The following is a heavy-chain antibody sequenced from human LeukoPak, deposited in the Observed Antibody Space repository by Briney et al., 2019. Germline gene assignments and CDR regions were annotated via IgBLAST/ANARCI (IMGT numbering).Heavy chain of an antibody. J-gene: IGHJ4*02. D-gene: IGHD4-17*01. V-gene: IGHV4-61*02. CDR1: GGSISSGSYD. Sequence: SQTLSLTCTVSGGSISSGSYDWGWIRQPAGKGLEWIGRIYTSGSTNYNPSLKTRVTISVDTSKNQFSLKLSSVTAADTAVYYCARAPLDYGDYVYYFDYWGQGTLVTVSS. CDR3: ARAPLDYGDYVYYFDY. CDR2: IYTSGST.